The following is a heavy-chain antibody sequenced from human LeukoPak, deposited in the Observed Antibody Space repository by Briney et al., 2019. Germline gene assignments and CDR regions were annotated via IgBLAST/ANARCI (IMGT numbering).Heavy chain of an antibody. V-gene: IGHV3-48*03. CDR2: ISSGGGTI. CDR1: GFSFSSYD. J-gene: IGHJ4*02. CDR3: ASGPQSDY. Sequence: GGSLRLSCAASGFSFSSYDINWVRQAPGKGLEWISYISSGGGTIYYADSVKGRSTISRDNAKNSLYLQMNSLRAEDTAVYYCASGPQSDYWGQGTLVTVSS.